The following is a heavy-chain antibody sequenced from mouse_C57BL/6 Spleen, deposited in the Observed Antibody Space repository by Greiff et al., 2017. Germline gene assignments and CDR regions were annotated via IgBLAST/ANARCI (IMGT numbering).Heavy chain of an antibody. V-gene: IGHV1-82*01. CDR2: IYPGDGDT. D-gene: IGHD2-4*01. J-gene: IGHJ2*01. CDR3: ARLGYDYDDYFDY. Sequence: VQGVESGPELVKPGASVKISCKASGYAFSSSWMNWVKQRPGKGLEWIGRIYPGDGDTNYNGKFKGKATLTADKSSSTAYMQLSSLTSEDSAVYFCARLGYDYDDYFDYWGQGTTLTVSS. CDR1: GYAFSSSW.